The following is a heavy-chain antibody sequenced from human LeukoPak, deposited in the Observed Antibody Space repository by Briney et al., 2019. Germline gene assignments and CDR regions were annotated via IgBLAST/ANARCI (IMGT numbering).Heavy chain of an antibody. CDR1: GGTFSSYA. CDR2: IIPIFGTA. D-gene: IGHD3-10*01. J-gene: IGHJ4*02. V-gene: IGHV1-69*01. CDR3: ARDSDYDSGSYYNTR. Sequence: GASVKVSCKASGGTFSSYAISWVRQAPGQGLEWMGGIIPIFGTANYAQKFQGRVTITADESTSTAYMELSSLRSEDTAVYYCARDSDYDSGSYYNTRWGQGTLVTVSS.